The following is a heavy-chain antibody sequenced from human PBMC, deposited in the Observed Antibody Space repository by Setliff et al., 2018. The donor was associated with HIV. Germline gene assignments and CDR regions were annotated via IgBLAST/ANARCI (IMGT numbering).Heavy chain of an antibody. V-gene: IGHV4-34*01. CDR1: GGSFSAYY. D-gene: IGHD3-22*01. CDR2: ITHSENT. CDR3: ARRGLRGSRGFPYYFYMDV. J-gene: IGHJ6*03. Sequence: SETLSLTCAVYGGSFSAYYWTWIRQPPGKGLEWIGEITHSENTKYNPSLRSRVTISVDTSKNQFSLKLTSVTAADTAVYYCARRGLRGSRGFPYYFYMDVWDKGTTVTVSS.